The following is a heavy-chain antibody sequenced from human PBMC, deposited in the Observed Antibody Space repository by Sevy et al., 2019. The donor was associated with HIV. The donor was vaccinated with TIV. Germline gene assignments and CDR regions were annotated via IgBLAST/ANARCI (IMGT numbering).Heavy chain of an antibody. CDR1: VFTFDDYA. J-gene: IGHJ4*02. CDR2: ISWNSGSI. Sequence: GGSLRLSCAASVFTFDDYAMHWVRQAPGKGLEWVSGISWNSGSIGYADSVKGRFTISRDNAKNSLYLQMNSLRAEDTALYYCAKGNYGDYKRGPFDYWGQGTLVTVSS. V-gene: IGHV3-9*01. D-gene: IGHD4-17*01. CDR3: AKGNYGDYKRGPFDY.